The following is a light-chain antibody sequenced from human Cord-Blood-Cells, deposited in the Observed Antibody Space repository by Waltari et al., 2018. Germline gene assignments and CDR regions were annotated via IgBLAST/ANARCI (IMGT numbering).Light chain of an antibody. CDR2: GAS. J-gene: IGKJ4*01. CDR1: QRVSSN. V-gene: IGKV3-15*01. CDR3: QQYNNWPPLT. Sequence: EIVMTQPPATLSVSPGERATLSCRASQRVSSNLAWYQQKPGQAPRLLIYGASTRATGIPARFSGSGSGTEFTLTISGLQSEDFAVYYCQQYNNWPPLTFGGGTKVEIK.